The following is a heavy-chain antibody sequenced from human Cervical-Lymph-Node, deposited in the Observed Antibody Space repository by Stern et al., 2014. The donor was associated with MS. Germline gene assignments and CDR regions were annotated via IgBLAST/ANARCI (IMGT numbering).Heavy chain of an antibody. CDR3: ARDADDYGDADSDY. CDR2: ISISSSYI. J-gene: IGHJ4*02. CDR1: GFTFSSYS. V-gene: IGHV3-21*01. Sequence: EVQLVESGGGLVKPGGSLRLSCAASGFTFSSYSMNWVRQAPGQGLEWVSSISISSSYIDYADSVKGRFTISRDNAKNSLYLQMNSLRAEDTAVYYCARDADDYGDADSDYWGQGTLVTVSS. D-gene: IGHD4-17*01.